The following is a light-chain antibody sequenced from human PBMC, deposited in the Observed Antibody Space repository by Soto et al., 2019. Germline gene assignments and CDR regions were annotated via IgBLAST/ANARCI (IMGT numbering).Light chain of an antibody. J-gene: IGKJ1*01. CDR2: GAS. CDR3: QQYGSSPRT. Sequence: EVVLTHSPGTLSLSPGEIATLSCRASQSVSSSYLAWYQQKPGQAPRLLIYGASSRATGIPDRFSGSGSGTDFTLTISRLEPEDFAVYYCQQYGSSPRTFGQGTKVDI. V-gene: IGKV3-20*01. CDR1: QSVSSSY.